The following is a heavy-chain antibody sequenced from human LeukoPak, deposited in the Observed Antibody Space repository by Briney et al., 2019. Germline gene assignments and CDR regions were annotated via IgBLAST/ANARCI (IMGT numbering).Heavy chain of an antibody. CDR1: GFTFSTYG. V-gene: IGHV3-23*01. Sequence: GGSLRLSCAASGFTFSTYGMSWVRQAPGKGLEWVSAISGNGGKTYYADSVKGRFTISRDNSKNTLYLQMNSLRADDTAVYYCAKDLNWGLDYWGQGTLVTVPS. J-gene: IGHJ4*02. CDR2: ISGNGGKT. CDR3: AKDLNWGLDY. D-gene: IGHD7-27*01.